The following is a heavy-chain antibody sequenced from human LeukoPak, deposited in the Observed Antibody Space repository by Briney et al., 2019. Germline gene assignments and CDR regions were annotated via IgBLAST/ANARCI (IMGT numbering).Heavy chain of an antibody. Sequence: SVKVFCKASGGTFSSYAISWVRQAPGQGLEWMGRIIPILGIANYAQKFQGRVTITADKSTSTAYMELSSLRSEDTAVYYCASGADRIGYWGQGTLVTVSS. V-gene: IGHV1-69*04. D-gene: IGHD2-15*01. J-gene: IGHJ4*02. CDR1: GGTFSSYA. CDR2: IIPILGIA. CDR3: ASGADRIGY.